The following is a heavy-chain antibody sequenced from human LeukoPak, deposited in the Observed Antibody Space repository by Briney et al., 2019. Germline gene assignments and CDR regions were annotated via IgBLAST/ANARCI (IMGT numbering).Heavy chain of an antibody. V-gene: IGHV3-23*01. Sequence: GGSLRLSCAASGFTFSSYAMSWVRQAPGKGLEWVSGISGSGGSTYYADSVKGRFTISRDNAKNSLYLQMNSLRAEDTAVYYCARVFSSSHTCFDYWGQGTLVTVSS. CDR1: GFTFSSYA. J-gene: IGHJ4*02. CDR2: ISGSGGST. CDR3: ARVFSSSHTCFDY. D-gene: IGHD6-13*01.